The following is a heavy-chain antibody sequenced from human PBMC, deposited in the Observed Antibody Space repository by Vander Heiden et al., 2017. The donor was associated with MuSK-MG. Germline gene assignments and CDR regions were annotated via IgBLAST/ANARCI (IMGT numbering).Heavy chain of an antibody. CDR3: ARHTYYDDSSGYSISDY. D-gene: IGHD3-22*01. Sequence: QVQLVQSGAEVKKPGASVKVSCKASGYTFTSYGISWVRQAPGQGLEWMGWISAYNGNTNYAQKLQGRVTMTTDTSTSTAYMEMRSLRSEDTAVYYCARHTYYDDSSGYSISDYWGQGTLVTVYS. J-gene: IGHJ4*02. CDR2: ISAYNGNT. CDR1: GYTFTSYG. V-gene: IGHV1-18*01.